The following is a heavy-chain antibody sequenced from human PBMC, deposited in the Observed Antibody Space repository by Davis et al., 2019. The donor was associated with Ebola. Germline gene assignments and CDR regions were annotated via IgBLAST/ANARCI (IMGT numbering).Heavy chain of an antibody. CDR3: ARGPAYSGIDY. CDR1: GDSISGSRYY. D-gene: IGHD1-26*01. V-gene: IGHV4-39*07. CDR2: LFYSGHN. J-gene: IGHJ4*02. Sequence: MPSETLSLTCTVSGDSISGSRYYWGWIRQPPGKGLEWIGSLFYSGHNYYNPSLKSRVTISVDTSKNQFSLKLSSVTAADTAVYYCARGPAYSGIDYWGQGTLVTVSS.